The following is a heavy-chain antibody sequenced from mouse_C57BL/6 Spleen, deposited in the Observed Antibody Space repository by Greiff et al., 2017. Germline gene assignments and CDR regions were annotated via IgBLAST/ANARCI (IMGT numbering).Heavy chain of an antibody. Sequence: QVQLQQPGAELVKPGASVKLSCKASGYTFTSYWMHWVKQRPGRGLEWIGRIDPNSGGTKYNEKFKSKATLTVDKPSSTAYMQLSSLPSEDSAVYYCARAGDGYYVDWCAYWGQGTLVTVSA. V-gene: IGHV1-72*01. D-gene: IGHD2-3*01. CDR3: ARAGDGYYVDWCAY. CDR2: IDPNSGGT. J-gene: IGHJ3*01. CDR1: GYTFTSYW.